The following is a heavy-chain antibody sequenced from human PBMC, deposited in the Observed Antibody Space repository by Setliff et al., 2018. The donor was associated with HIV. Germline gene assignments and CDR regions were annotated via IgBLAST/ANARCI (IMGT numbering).Heavy chain of an antibody. CDR2: ISAYNGNT. Sequence: ASVKVSCKASGYTFTSYGISWVRQAPGQGLEWMGWISAYNGNTNCAQKLQGRVTMTTDTSTSTAYMELRSLRSDDTAVYYCARALIYCTNGVCYHYYYMDVWGKGTTVTVSS. CDR1: GYTFTSYG. J-gene: IGHJ6*03. CDR3: ARALIYCTNGVCYHYYYMDV. D-gene: IGHD2-8*01. V-gene: IGHV1-18*01.